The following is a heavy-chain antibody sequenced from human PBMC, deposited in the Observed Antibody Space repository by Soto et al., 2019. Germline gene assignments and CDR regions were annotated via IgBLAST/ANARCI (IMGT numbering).Heavy chain of an antibody. CDR2: IFSSGSP. CDR1: GVSLKTYY. J-gene: IGHJ6*03. D-gene: IGHD1-20*01. Sequence: QVHLQESGPGLVRPSETLSLTCTVSGVSLKTYYWCWIRLPPGGGLEWIGYIFSSGSPNYNPSLRSRVTMSVETSNNQFSLKMSSVTAADTAVYYCARVAGISYYNHMDVWGKGTTVSVSS. V-gene: IGHV4-59*01. CDR3: ARVAGISYYNHMDV.